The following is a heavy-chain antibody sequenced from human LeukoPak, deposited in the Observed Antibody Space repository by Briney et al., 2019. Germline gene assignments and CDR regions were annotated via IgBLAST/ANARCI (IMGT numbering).Heavy chain of an antibody. J-gene: IGHJ4*02. V-gene: IGHV1-2*02. CDR2: INPNGGGT. CDR1: GYTCTDYY. CDR3: ARGGGIALAGTRFDF. D-gene: IGHD6-13*01. Sequence: ASVKVSCKASGYTCTDYYMHWVRQAPGQGLEWMGWINPNGGGTTYAQKFQARVTMARDTSITTVHMELSSLRSDDTAVYYCARGGGIALAGTRFDFWGRGTLVTVSS.